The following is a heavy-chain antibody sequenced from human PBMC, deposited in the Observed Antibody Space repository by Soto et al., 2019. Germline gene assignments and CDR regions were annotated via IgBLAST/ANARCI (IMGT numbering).Heavy chain of an antibody. CDR3: ARAPLYYDFWSGSSS. CDR2: VNSGTGNT. Sequence: QVQLVQSGAEVKKPGASVRIACKASGYTFTGYDLHWVRQAPGQRLEWVGCVNSGTGNTRYSENFQGRVTITRDTSASTDYMNLYRLRSDDTALYYCARAPLYYDFWSGSSSWGQGTLVTVSS. V-gene: IGHV1-3*01. J-gene: IGHJ5*02. D-gene: IGHD3-3*01. CDR1: GYTFTGYD.